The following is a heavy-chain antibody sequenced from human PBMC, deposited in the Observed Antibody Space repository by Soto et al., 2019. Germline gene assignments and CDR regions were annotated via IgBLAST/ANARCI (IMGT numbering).Heavy chain of an antibody. CDR3: ARHNYGSGSTYFDY. CDR1: GGSVSSYY. Sequence: SETLYITCAVYGGSVSSYYWSWIRQPPGKGLEWIGYIYYNGSTNYNPSLKSRVTISVDTSKNQFSLKLNSMTAADTAVYYCARHNYGSGSTYFDYWGQGTLVTVS. D-gene: IGHD3-10*01. J-gene: IGHJ4*02. CDR2: IYYNGST. V-gene: IGHV4-59*08.